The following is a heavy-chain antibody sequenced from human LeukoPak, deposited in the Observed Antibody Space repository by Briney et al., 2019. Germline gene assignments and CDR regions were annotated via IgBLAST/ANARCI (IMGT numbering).Heavy chain of an antibody. CDR3: AKDYSYSGYGGGFDY. V-gene: IGHV3-72*01. CDR1: GFTFSDHY. J-gene: IGHJ4*02. D-gene: IGHD5-12*01. CDR2: TRNKANSYTT. Sequence: GGSLRLSCAASGFTFSDHYMDWVRQAPGKGLEWVGRTRNKANSYTTEYAASVKGRFTISRDNAKNSLYLQMNSLRAEDTALYYCAKDYSYSGYGGGFDYWGQGTLVTVSS.